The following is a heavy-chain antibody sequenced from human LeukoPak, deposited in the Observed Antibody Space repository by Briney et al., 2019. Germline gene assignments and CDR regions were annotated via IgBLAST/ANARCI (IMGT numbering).Heavy chain of an antibody. CDR3: ARTMET. J-gene: IGHJ5*02. CDR2: LYSGGST. D-gene: IGHD1-1*01. CDR1: GFTFSSYT. V-gene: IGHV3-66*01. Sequence: GGSLRLSCAASGFTFSSYTMNWVRQAPGKGLEWVSVLYSGGSTDYADSVKGRFTISRDISKNTLYLQMNSLRAEDTAVYYCARTMETWGQGTLVTVSS.